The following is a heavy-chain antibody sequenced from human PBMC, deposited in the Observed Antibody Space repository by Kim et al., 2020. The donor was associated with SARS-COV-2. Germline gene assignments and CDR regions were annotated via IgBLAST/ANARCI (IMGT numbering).Heavy chain of an antibody. CDR2: ISGGGGHL. Sequence: GGSLRLSCKTSGFTFSSHAMHWVRQTPGKGLECVSSISGGGGHLYYADSVKGRFTISRDTATSSLFLEMNSLRAEDTAVYYCASGFYGSSFDNWGQGTLV. CDR1: GFTFSSHA. V-gene: IGHV3-21*01. D-gene: IGHD3-10*01. CDR3: ASGFYGSSFDN. J-gene: IGHJ4*02.